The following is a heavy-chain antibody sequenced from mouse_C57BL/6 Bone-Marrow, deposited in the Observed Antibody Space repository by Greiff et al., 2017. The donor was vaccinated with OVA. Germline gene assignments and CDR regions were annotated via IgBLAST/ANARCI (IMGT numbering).Heavy chain of an antibody. V-gene: IGHV1-81*01. CDR2: IYPRSGNT. CDR3: ARSVYYYGSSPSYFDY. CDR1: GYTFTSYG. Sequence: VQLQESGAELARPGASVKLSCKASGYTFTSYGISWVKQRTGQGLEWIGEIYPRSGNTYYDEKFKGKATLTADKSSSTAYMELRSLTSEDSAVYFCARSVYYYGSSPSYFDYWGQGTTLTVSS. J-gene: IGHJ2*01. D-gene: IGHD1-1*01.